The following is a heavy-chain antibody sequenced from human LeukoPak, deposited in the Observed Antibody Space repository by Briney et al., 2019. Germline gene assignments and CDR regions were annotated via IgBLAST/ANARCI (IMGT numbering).Heavy chain of an antibody. V-gene: IGHV4-34*01. CDR1: GGSFSGYY. D-gene: IGHD6-13*01. Sequence: SSETLSLTCAVYGGSFSGYYWSWIRQPPGKALEWIGEINHSGSTNYNPSLKSRVTISVDTSKNQFSLKLSSVTAADTAVYYCARGPGIAAAKRYGMDVWGKGTTVAVSS. CDR3: ARGPGIAAAKRYGMDV. J-gene: IGHJ6*04. CDR2: INHSGST.